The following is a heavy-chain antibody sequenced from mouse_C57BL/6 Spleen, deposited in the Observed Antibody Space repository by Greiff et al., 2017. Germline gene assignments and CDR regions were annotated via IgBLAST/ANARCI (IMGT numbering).Heavy chain of an antibody. V-gene: IGHV1-59*01. D-gene: IGHD1-1*01. Sequence: VQLQQPGAELVRPGTSVKLSCKASGYTFTSYWMHWVKQRPGQGLEWIGVIDPSDSYTNYNQKFKGKATLTVDTSSSTAYMQLISLTSEDSAVYYGARSENYYGSSWFAYWGQGTLVTVSA. CDR3: ARSENYYGSSWFAY. CDR2: IDPSDSYT. J-gene: IGHJ3*01. CDR1: GYTFTSYW.